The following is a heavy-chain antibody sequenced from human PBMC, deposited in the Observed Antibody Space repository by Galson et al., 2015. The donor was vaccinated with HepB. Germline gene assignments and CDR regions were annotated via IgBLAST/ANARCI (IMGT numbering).Heavy chain of an antibody. Sequence: SLRLSCAASGFTFSSYGMHWVRQAPGKGLEWVAVIWYDGSNKYYADSVKGRFTISRDNSKNTLYLQMNSLRAEDTAVYYCARVGCSGGSCYSHFDYWGQGTLVTVSS. V-gene: IGHV3-33*08. CDR1: GFTFSSYG. CDR3: ARVGCSGGSCYSHFDY. J-gene: IGHJ4*02. CDR2: IWYDGSNK. D-gene: IGHD2-15*01.